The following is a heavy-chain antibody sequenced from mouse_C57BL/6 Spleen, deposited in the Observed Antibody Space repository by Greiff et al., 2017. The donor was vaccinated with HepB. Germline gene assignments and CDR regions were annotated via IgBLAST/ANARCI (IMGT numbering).Heavy chain of an antibody. Sequence: VQVVESGPELVKPGASVKISCKASGYAFSSSWMNWVKQRPGKGLEWIGRIYPGDGDTNYNGKFKGKATLTADKSSSTAYMQLSSLTSEDSAVYFCAFQWLLPVWGTGTTVTVSS. CDR3: AFQWLLPV. V-gene: IGHV1-82*01. CDR1: GYAFSSSW. CDR2: IYPGDGDT. J-gene: IGHJ1*03. D-gene: IGHD2-3*01.